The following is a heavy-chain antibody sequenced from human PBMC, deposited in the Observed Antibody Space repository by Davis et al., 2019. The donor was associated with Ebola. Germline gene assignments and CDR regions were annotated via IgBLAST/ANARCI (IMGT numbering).Heavy chain of an antibody. Sequence: PGGSLRLSCAASGFTFPDYWMSWVRQAPGKGLEWVANIAQDGSEKYYVDSVKGRFTVSRDTAKKSVFLQMNSLRVEDTAVYYCVRDKHYQLETTYYTLDHWGQGTLVTVSS. CDR3: VRDKHYQLETTYYTLDH. V-gene: IGHV3-7*03. CDR1: GFTFPDYW. D-gene: IGHD3-3*01. CDR2: IAQDGSEK. J-gene: IGHJ4*02.